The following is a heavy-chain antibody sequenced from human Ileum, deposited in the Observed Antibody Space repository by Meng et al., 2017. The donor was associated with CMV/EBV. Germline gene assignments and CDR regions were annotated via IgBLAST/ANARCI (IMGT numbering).Heavy chain of an antibody. D-gene: IGHD6-25*01. J-gene: IGHJ4*02. V-gene: IGHV6-1*01. CDR1: GASVYSTTVT. CDR2: TYCGAKWYK. CDR3: VRLRGGRGFDY. Sequence: QVPLWQSGPGLRKTRNTLSSPGVTSGASVYSTTVTWICIGRYPSRGGVGRIRTYCGAKWYKNYALSVKGRITITPDISTNKVSMQLNSVTPEDTAVYYCVRLRGGRGFDYWGQGTLVTVSS.